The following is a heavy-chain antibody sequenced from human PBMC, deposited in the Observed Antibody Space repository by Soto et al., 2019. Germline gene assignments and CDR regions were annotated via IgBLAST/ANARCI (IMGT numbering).Heavy chain of an antibody. CDR2: IYHSGST. D-gene: IGHD1-26*01. V-gene: IGHV4-4*02. CDR3: ARVSGSYYYGMDV. CDR1: GGSISSSNW. Sequence: QVQLQESGPGLVKPSGTLSLTCAVSGGSISSSNWWSWVRQPPGKGLEWIGEIYHSGSTNYNPSLKSRVTISVDKSTNPLSLKPTSVTAAHTAVYYCARVSGSYYYGMDVWGHGTTVTVSS. J-gene: IGHJ6*02.